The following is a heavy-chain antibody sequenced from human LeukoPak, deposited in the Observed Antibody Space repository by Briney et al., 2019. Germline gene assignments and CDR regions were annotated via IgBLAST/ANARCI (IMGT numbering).Heavy chain of an antibody. CDR3: AREFTNYPPPRQDV. J-gene: IGHJ6*04. CDR2: IYSSGYA. CDR1: GGSISNSY. D-gene: IGHD2-8*01. V-gene: IGHV4-4*07. Sequence: PSETLSLTCTLSGGSISNSYWTWIRQPAGKGLEWMGHIYSSGYATYNPSLKSRVSISIDKSKNQFSLNLTSVTAADTAVYYCAREFTNYPPPRQDVWGKGTTVAVSS.